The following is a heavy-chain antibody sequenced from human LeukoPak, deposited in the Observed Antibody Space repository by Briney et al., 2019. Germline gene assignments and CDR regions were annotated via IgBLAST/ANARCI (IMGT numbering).Heavy chain of an antibody. Sequence: GGSLRLSCAASGFTFSSYAMSWVSQAPGTGLEWHSAISGSGGSTYYADSVKGRFTISRDNSKNTLYLQMNSLRAEDTAVYYCAKAGSGSYYGMESHFDYWGQGTLVTVSS. D-gene: IGHD1-26*01. CDR1: GFTFSSYA. CDR2: ISGSGGST. J-gene: IGHJ4*02. CDR3: AKAGSGSYYGMESHFDY. V-gene: IGHV3-23*01.